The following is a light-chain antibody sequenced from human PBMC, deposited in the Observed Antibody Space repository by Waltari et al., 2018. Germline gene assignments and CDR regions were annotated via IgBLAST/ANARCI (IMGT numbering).Light chain of an antibody. J-gene: IGLJ1*01. Sequence: QSALTQPRSVSGSPGPSVTIPCTGTSSAVGGYNYVSWYQQPPGKAPKLMIYDVSKRPSGVPDRFSGSKSGNTASLTISGLQAEDEADYYCCSYAGSYTYVFGTGTKVTVL. V-gene: IGLV2-11*01. CDR3: CSYAGSYTYV. CDR1: SSAVGGYNY. CDR2: DVS.